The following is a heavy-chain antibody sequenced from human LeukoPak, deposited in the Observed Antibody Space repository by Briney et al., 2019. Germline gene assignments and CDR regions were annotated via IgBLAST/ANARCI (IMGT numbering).Heavy chain of an antibody. Sequence: PGGSLRLSCAASGFTFSDYYMSWIRQAPGKGLEWVSYISSSSSYTNYADSVKGRFTISRDNAKNSLYLQMNSLRAEDTAVYYCARGSGYCSSTSCSLFDYWGQGTLVTVPS. CDR1: GFTFSDYY. D-gene: IGHD2-2*01. J-gene: IGHJ4*02. V-gene: IGHV3-11*05. CDR2: ISSSSSYT. CDR3: ARGSGYCSSTSCSLFDY.